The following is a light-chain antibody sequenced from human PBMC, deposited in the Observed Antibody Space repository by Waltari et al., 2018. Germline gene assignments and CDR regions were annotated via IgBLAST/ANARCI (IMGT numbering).Light chain of an antibody. CDR2: RNE. CDR3: ATWDDSPTGRWV. CDR1: QSNVGDNV. V-gene: IGLV1-44*01. J-gene: IGLJ3*02. Sequence: QSVLTQPPSASGTPGQRVTIPCSGSQSNVGDNVVIWYHQVPGTAPKLVIYRNELRPSGVPDRFTASKSGTSAALAISGLQSEDEGDYYCATWDDSPTGRWVFGGGTRVTVL.